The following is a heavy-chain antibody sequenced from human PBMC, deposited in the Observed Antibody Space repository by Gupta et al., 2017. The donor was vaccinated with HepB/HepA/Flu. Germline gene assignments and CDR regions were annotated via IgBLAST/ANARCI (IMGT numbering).Heavy chain of an antibody. CDR2: IKQDGSEK. D-gene: IGHD3-10*01. CDR3: ASGLWFGIFDY. V-gene: IGHV3-7*01. CDR1: GFTFSSYW. Sequence: EVQLVESGGGLVQPGGSLRLSCAASGFTFSSYWMSWVRQAPGKGLEWVANIKQDGSEKYYVDSVKGRFTISRDNAKNSLYLQMNSLRAEDTAVYYCASGLWFGIFDYWGQGTLVTVSS. J-gene: IGHJ4*02.